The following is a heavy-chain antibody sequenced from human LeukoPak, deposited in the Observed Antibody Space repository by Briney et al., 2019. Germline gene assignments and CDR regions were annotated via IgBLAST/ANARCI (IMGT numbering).Heavy chain of an antibody. CDR3: ARDQVRIQLWSDAFDI. J-gene: IGHJ3*02. D-gene: IGHD5-18*01. Sequence: SQTLSLTCAISGDSVSSNSAAWNWIRQSPSRGLEWLGRTYYRSKWYNDYAVPVKSRITINPDTSKNQFSLQLNSVTPEDTAVYYCARDQVRIQLWSDAFDIWGQGTMVTVSS. CDR1: GDSVSSNSAA. CDR2: TYYRSKWYN. V-gene: IGHV6-1*01.